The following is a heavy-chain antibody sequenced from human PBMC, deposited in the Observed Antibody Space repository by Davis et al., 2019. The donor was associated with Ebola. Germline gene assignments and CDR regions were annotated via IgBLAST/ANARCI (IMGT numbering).Heavy chain of an antibody. CDR2: IYPGDSDT. D-gene: IGHD2-15*01. CDR3: AILGYCSGGSCTNWFEP. CDR1: GYSFTSYW. V-gene: IGHV5-51*01. J-gene: IGHJ5*02. Sequence: PGGSLRLSCKGSGYSFTSYWIAWVRQMPGKGLEWMGIIYPGDSDTGYSPSFQGQVTISADKSISTAYLQWSSLKASDTAMFYCAILGYCSGGSCTNWFEPWGQGTLVTVSS.